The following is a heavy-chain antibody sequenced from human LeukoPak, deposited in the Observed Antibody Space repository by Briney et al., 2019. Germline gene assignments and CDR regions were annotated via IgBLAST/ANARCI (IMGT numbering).Heavy chain of an antibody. CDR1: GYTFTSYG. Sequence: ASVKVSRKASGYTFTSYGISWVRQAPGQGLEWMGWISAYNGNTNYAQKLQGRVTMTTDTSTSTAYMELRSLRSDDTAVYYCARVWDYYGSGSYSGEGAGDYWGQGTLVTVSS. CDR3: ARVWDYYGSGSYSGEGAGDY. J-gene: IGHJ4*02. D-gene: IGHD3-10*01. V-gene: IGHV1-18*04. CDR2: ISAYNGNT.